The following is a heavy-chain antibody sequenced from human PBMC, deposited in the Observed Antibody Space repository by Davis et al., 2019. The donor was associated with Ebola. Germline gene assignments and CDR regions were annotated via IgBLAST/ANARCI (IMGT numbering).Heavy chain of an antibody. CDR1: GYTFTGYY. CDR3: ARARGSGYYFGSSWFDP. CDR2: INPSGGST. J-gene: IGHJ5*02. Sequence: AASVKVSCKASGYTFTGYYMHWVRQAPGQGLEWMGIINPSGGSTSYAQKFQGRVTMTRDTSTSTVYMELSSLRSEDTAVYYCARARGSGYYFGSSWFDPWGQGTLVTVSS. D-gene: IGHD3-22*01. V-gene: IGHV1-46*01.